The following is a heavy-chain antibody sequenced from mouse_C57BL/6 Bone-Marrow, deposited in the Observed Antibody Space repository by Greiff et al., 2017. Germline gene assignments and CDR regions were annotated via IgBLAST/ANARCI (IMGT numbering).Heavy chain of an antibody. V-gene: IGHV1-80*01. J-gene: IGHJ4*01. D-gene: IGHD2-1*01. CDR1: GYAFSSYW. CDR2: IYPGDGDT. Sequence: VQLQQSGAELVKPGASVKISCKASGYAFSSYWMNWVKQRPGKGLEWIGQIYPGDGDTNYNGKFKGKATLTADKSSSTAYMQLSSLTSEDSAVYFCARVYYGNFYAMDYWGQGTSVTVSS. CDR3: ARVYYGNFYAMDY.